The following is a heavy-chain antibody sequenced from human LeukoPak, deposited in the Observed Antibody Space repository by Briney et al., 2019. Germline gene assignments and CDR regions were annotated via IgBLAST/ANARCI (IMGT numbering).Heavy chain of an antibody. CDR2: ISYDGSNK. V-gene: IGHV3-30*03. CDR3: ARDKRRGTSCPDY. CDR1: GFTFSSYG. J-gene: IGHJ4*02. Sequence: GGSLRLSCAASGFTFSSYGMHWVRQAPGKGLEWVAVISYDGSNKYYADSVKGRFTISRDNSKNTLYLQMNSLRAEDTAVYYCARDKRRGTSCPDYWGQGTLVTVSS. D-gene: IGHD2-2*01.